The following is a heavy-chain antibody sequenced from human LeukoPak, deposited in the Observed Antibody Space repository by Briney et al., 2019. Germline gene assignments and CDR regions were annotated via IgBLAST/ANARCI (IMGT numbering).Heavy chain of an antibody. CDR3: ARVGWPRIVGAIPLYYYGMDV. CDR1: GGTFSSYA. J-gene: IGHJ6*02. Sequence: SVKVSCKASGGTFSSYAISWVRQAPGQGLEWMGRIIPILGIANYAKKFQGRVTITADKSTSTAYMELSSLRSEDTAVYYCARVGWPRIVGAIPLYYYGMDVWGQGTTVTVSS. D-gene: IGHD1-26*01. CDR2: IIPILGIA. V-gene: IGHV1-69*04.